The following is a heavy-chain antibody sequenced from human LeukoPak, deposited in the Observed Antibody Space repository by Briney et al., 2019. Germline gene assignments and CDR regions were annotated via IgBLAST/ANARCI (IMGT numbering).Heavy chain of an antibody. V-gene: IGHV4-59*01. D-gene: IGHD5-24*01. CDR3: ARGDGYNYDHDY. Sequence: NPSETLSLTCTVSGGSISNYYGSWIRQPPGKGVEWIAYIYYSGSTNYNPSLKSRVTISVDTSKKHFSLKLSSVTAADTAVYYCARGDGYNYDHDYWGQGILVTVSS. CDR2: IYYSGST. J-gene: IGHJ4*02. CDR1: GGSISNYY.